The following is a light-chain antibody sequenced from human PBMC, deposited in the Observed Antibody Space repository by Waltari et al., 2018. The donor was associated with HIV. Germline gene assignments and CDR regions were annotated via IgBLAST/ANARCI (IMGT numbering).Light chain of an antibody. CDR2: DVN. V-gene: IGLV2-11*01. CDR1: STYVDTF. Sequence: QSALTQPHSVSGSPGQSLTISCTGTSTYVDTFVSWYQHHPGKAPKVIIFDVNKRPSGVPYRFSGSKSGNTASLTISGLQAEDEADYYCCSHAGNFIFVFGTGTKVTVL. J-gene: IGLJ1*01. CDR3: CSHAGNFIFV.